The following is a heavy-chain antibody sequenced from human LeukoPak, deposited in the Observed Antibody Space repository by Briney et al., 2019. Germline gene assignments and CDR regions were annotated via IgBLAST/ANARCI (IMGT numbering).Heavy chain of an antibody. V-gene: IGHV4-4*07. Sequence: SETLSLTCTVSGVSISSYYWSWIRQPPGKGLEWIGRIYISGSTNYNPSLKSRVTMSVDTSKNQFSLKLTSVTAADTAMYFCARSFSEKFYFDSWGQGTLVTVSS. D-gene: IGHD1-26*01. CDR1: GVSISSYY. J-gene: IGHJ4*02. CDR3: ARSFSEKFYFDS. CDR2: IYISGST.